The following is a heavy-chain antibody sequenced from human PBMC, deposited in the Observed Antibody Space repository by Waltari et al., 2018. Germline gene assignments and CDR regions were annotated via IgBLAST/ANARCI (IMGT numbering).Heavy chain of an antibody. V-gene: IGHV4-59*01. CDR2: IYYSGST. D-gene: IGHD3-10*01. CDR3: ARVGGGLLGFGEPRSDAFDI. Sequence: QVQLQESGPGLVKPSETLSLTCTVSGGSISSYYWSWIRQPPGKGLEWIGYIYYSGSTNYNPSLKSRVTISVDTSKNQFSLKLSSVTAADTAVYYCARVGGGLLGFGEPRSDAFDIWGQGTMVTVSS. CDR1: GGSISSYY. J-gene: IGHJ3*02.